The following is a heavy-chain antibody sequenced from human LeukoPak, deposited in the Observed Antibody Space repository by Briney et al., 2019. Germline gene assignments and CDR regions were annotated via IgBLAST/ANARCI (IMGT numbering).Heavy chain of an antibody. J-gene: IGHJ4*02. CDR2: IYYSGST. V-gene: IGHV4-59*01. CDR1: GGSISSYY. Sequence: SETLSLTCTVSGGSISSYYWSWIRQPPGKGLEWIGYIYYSGSTNYNPSLKGRVTISVDTSKNQLSLKLSSVTAADTAVYYCARAEDTSVRGVPYIFDYWGQGTLVTVSS. D-gene: IGHD3-10*01. CDR3: ARAEDTSVRGVPYIFDY.